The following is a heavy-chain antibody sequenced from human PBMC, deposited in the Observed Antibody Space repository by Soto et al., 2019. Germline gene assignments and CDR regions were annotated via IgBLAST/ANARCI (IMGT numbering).Heavy chain of an antibody. Sequence: GSLRLSCAASGFTFSSYSMNWVRQAPGKGLEWVLSISSSSSYIYYADSVKGRFTISRDNAKNSLYLQMNSLRAEDTAVYYCARDGGWIRFLDYWGQGTLVTGSS. CDR2: ISSSSSYI. CDR1: GFTFSSYS. J-gene: IGHJ4*02. V-gene: IGHV3-21*01. D-gene: IGHD3-3*01. CDR3: ARDGGWIRFLDY.